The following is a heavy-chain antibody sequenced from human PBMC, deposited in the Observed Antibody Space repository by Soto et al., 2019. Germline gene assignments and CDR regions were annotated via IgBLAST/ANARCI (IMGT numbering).Heavy chain of an antibody. D-gene: IGHD3-16*01. V-gene: IGHV3-9*02. CDR2: IHWNNGAT. CDR3: TEDILPGGADV. Sequence: GGSLRLSCVASAFSSHHHAIHWVRQGPGKGLEWVSGIHWNNGATGYADSVKGRFTIFKDNVKNSVYLQMNSLRTDDTAFYYCTEDILPGGADVWGQGTKFTVSS. CDR1: AFSSHHHA. J-gene: IGHJ6*02.